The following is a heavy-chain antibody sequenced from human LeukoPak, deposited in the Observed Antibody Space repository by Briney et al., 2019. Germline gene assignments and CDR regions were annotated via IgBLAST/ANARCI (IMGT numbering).Heavy chain of an antibody. Sequence: PSETLSLTCTVSGGSISSFYWSWLPQPAGKGRVWFGRIYTSGTTNYHPSLKSRVIISEATTKNQSALKLSSVAGADTAVYYCARAPTDRLNWFDPWGQGTLVTVSS. CDR1: GGSISSFY. V-gene: IGHV4-4*07. D-gene: IGHD3-22*01. CDR3: ARAPTDRLNWFDP. J-gene: IGHJ5*02. CDR2: IYTSGTT.